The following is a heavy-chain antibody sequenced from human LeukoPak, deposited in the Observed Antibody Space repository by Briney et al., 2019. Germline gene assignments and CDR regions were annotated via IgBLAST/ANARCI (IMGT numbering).Heavy chain of an antibody. J-gene: IGHJ4*02. CDR1: GFTFSSYS. CDR2: ISSSSGYI. Sequence: GGSLRLSCAASGFTFSSYSMNWVRQAPGKGLEWVSSISSSSGYIYYADSVKGRFTISRDNAKNSLYLQMNSLRAEDTAVYYCATRYCSSTTCYAFGYWGQGTLVTASS. D-gene: IGHD2-2*01. V-gene: IGHV3-21*01. CDR3: ATRYCSSTTCYAFGY.